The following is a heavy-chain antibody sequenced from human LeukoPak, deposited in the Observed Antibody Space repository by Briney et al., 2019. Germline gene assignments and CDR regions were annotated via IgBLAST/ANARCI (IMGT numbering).Heavy chain of an antibody. D-gene: IGHD2-2*01. J-gene: IGHJ5*02. CDR3: ARTRDPIVVVPAAPVWFDP. V-gene: IGHV1-69*05. CDR2: IIPIFGTA. Sequence: SVKVSCKASGGTFSSYAISWVRQAPGQGLEWMGGIIPIFGTANYAQKFQGRVTITTDESTSTAYMELSSLRSEDTAVYYCARTRDPIVVVPAAPVWFDPWGQGTLVTVSS. CDR1: GGTFSSYA.